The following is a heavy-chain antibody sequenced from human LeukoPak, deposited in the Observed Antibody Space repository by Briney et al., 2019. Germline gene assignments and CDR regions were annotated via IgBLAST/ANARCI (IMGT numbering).Heavy chain of an antibody. CDR1: GGSISRSY. CDR3: AAREVTRTFQH. D-gene: IGHD2-21*02. J-gene: IGHJ1*01. CDR2: IYYSGTT. V-gene: IGHV4-59*01. Sequence: SETLSLTCTVSGGSISRSYWSWIRQPPGKGLEWIGYIYYSGTTNYNPSLKSRLTISVDTSNNQFSLKLSSVTAADTAVYYCAAREVTRTFQHWGQGTLVTVSS.